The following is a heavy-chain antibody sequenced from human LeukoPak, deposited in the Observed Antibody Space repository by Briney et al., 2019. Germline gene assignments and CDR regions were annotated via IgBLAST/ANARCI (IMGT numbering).Heavy chain of an antibody. Sequence: PSETLSLTCSVSGYSISNAYYWGWIRQPPGKGLEWIGSIYYSGSIFYNPSLKSRVTISVDTSKNQFSLKLSSVTAADTAVYYCAREIWFGESSNWFDPWGQGTLVTVSS. J-gene: IGHJ5*02. V-gene: IGHV4-38-2*02. CDR1: GYSISNAYY. D-gene: IGHD3-10*01. CDR2: IYYSGSI. CDR3: AREIWFGESSNWFDP.